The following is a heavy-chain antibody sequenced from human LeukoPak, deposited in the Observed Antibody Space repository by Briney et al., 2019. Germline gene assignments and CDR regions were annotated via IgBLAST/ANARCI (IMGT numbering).Heavy chain of an antibody. CDR2: ISGSGGST. CDR3: AKQGQVVPAAIGNYNWFDP. D-gene: IGHD2-2*01. CDR1: GFTFSSYA. V-gene: IGHV3-23*01. J-gene: IGHJ5*02. Sequence: PGGSLRLSCAASGFTFSSYAVSWVRQAPGKGLEWVSAISGSGGSTYYADSVRGRFTLSRDNSKNTLYLQMNSLRAEDTAVYYCAKQGQVVPAAIGNYNWFDPWGQGTLVTVSS.